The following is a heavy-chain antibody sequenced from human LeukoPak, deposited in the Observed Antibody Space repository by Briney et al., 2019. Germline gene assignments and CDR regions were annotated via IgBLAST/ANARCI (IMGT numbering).Heavy chain of an antibody. D-gene: IGHD2-2*01. CDR3: ARSTGYYYYYYGMDV. CDR1: GGTFSSYA. J-gene: IGHJ6*02. CDR2: IIPIFGTA. V-gene: IGHV1-69*01. Sequence: ASVKVSCKASGGTFSSYAISWVRQAPGQGLEWMGGIIPIFGTANYAQKFQGRVTITADESTSTAYMELSSLRSEDTAVYYCARSTGYYYYYYGMDVWGQGTMVTVSS.